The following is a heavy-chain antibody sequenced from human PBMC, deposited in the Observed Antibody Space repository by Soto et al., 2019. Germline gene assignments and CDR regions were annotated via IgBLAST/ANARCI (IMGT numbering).Heavy chain of an antibody. CDR3: ARGGLAVAAAGWFDP. CDR2: IYYSGST. V-gene: IGHV4-59*01. D-gene: IGHD6-19*01. CDR1: GGSISSYY. J-gene: IGHJ5*02. Sequence: SETLSLTCTVSGGSISSYYWSWIRQPPGKGLEWIGYIYYSGSTNYNPSLKSRVTISVDTSKNQFSLKLSSVTATDTAVYYCARGGLAVAAAGWFDPWGQGTLVTVSS.